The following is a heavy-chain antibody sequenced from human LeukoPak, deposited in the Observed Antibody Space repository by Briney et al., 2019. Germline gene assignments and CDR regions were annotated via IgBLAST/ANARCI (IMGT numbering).Heavy chain of an antibody. J-gene: IGHJ4*02. CDR1: GLTFSSYA. CDR3: AKKSVPNTPPTFDY. Sequence: GGSLRLSCAASGLTFSSYAMNWVRQAPGKGLEWVSAISGGGDSTYYADSVRGRFTISRDNSKNTLYLQMNSLRAEDTAVYYCAKKSVPNTPPTFDYWGQGTLVTVSS. CDR2: ISGGGDST. D-gene: IGHD2-2*02. V-gene: IGHV3-23*01.